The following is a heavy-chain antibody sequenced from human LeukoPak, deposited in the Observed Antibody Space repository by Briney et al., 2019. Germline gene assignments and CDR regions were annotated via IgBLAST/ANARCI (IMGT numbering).Heavy chain of an antibody. CDR3: AKAPYSGGWRDFDS. CDR1: GFTFSSYW. CDR2: ITGSGDST. Sequence: PGGSLRLSCAASGFTFSSYWMNWVRQAPGEGLEWVSAITGSGDSTYYADSVKGRFTISRDNSKYTLYLQMNSLRAEDTAVYYCAKAPYSGGWRDFDSWGQGTLVTVSS. V-gene: IGHV3-23*01. J-gene: IGHJ4*02. D-gene: IGHD6-19*01.